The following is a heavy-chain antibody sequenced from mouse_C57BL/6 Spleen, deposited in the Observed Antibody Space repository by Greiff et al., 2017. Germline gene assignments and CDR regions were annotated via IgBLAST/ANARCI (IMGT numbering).Heavy chain of an antibody. CDR2: IHPNSGST. J-gene: IGHJ3*01. D-gene: IGHD2-4*01. CDR3: ARGVYDYDGDGFAY. Sequence: QVQLQQPGAELVKPGASVKLSCKASGYTFTSYWMHWVKQRPGQGLEWIGMIHPNSGSTNYNEKFKSKATLTVDKSSSTAYMQLSSLTSEDSAVYYGARGVYDYDGDGFAYWGQGTLVTVSA. CDR1: GYTFTSYW. V-gene: IGHV1-64*01.